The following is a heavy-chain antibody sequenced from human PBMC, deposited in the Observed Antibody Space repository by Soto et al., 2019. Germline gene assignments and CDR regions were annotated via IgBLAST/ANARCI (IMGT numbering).Heavy chain of an antibody. CDR2: IYTSGST. D-gene: IGHD3-10*01. Sequence: SETLSLTCTVSGGSISSYYWSWIRQPAGKGLEWIGRIYTSGSTNYNPSLKSRVTMSVDTSKNQFSLKLSSVTAADTAVYYCAREGITMVRGVSGMDVWGQGTTVTVSS. J-gene: IGHJ6*02. CDR3: AREGITMVRGVSGMDV. CDR1: GGSISSYY. V-gene: IGHV4-4*07.